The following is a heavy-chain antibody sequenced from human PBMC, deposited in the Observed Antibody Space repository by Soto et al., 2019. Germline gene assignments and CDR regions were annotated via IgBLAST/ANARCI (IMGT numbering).Heavy chain of an antibody. D-gene: IGHD4-4*01. CDR1: GVSISTYY. Sequence: VQLPESGPGLVKPSETLSLTCTVSGVSISTYYWTWIRQPPGKGLEWIGQVFYSGNTNYNPSLKSRVTISVDASRNQFSLRLSSVTAADTAMYYCASRDYNDAFDIWGQGTLVTVSS. J-gene: IGHJ3*02. V-gene: IGHV4-59*01. CDR3: ASRDYNDAFDI. CDR2: VFYSGNT.